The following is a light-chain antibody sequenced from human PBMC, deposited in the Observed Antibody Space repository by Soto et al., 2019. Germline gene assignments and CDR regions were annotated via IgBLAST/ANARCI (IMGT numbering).Light chain of an antibody. Sequence: QSALTQPASVSGSPGQSITISCTGTSSDVGTYKYVSWYQQLPGKAPKLMIYEVSNRPSGVSNRFSGSKSGNTASLTISELQAEDEADYYCSSYTSRRTPVFGGGTKLTVL. CDR3: SSYTSRRTPV. CDR1: SSDVGTYKY. V-gene: IGLV2-14*01. J-gene: IGLJ2*01. CDR2: EVS.